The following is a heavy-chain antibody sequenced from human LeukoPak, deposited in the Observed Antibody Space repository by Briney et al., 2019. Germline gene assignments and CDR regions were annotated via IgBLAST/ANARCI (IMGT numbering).Heavy chain of an antibody. D-gene: IGHD3-9*01. CDR2: MNPNSGNT. CDR1: GYTFTSYD. CDR3: ARVDDILTGSRWFDP. J-gene: IGHJ5*02. V-gene: IGHV1-8*03. Sequence: ASVKVSCKASGYTFTSYDINWVRQATGQGLEWMGWMNPNSGNTGYAQKFQGRVTITRNTSISTAYMELSSLRSEDTAVYYCARVDDILTGSRWFDPWGQGTLVTVSS.